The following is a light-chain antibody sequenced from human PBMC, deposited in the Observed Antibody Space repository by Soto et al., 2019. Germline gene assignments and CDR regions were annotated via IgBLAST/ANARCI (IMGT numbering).Light chain of an antibody. CDR2: AAS. Sequence: DMQMTQSPSSLSASVGDRVTITCRASQSVNTYLHWYQQKAGQAPKLLIYAASNLQSGVPSRFSGRGSGTAFTLTVESLQAEDFATYYCQQCYSNPWTFGQGTKVDI. CDR1: QSVNTY. V-gene: IGKV1-39*01. CDR3: QQCYSNPWT. J-gene: IGKJ1*01.